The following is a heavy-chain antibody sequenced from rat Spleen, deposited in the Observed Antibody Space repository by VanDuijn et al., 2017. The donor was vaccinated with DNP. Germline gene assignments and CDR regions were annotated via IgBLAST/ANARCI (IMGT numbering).Heavy chain of an antibody. J-gene: IGHJ2*01. CDR1: GFTFSDYG. Sequence: EVQLVESGGGLVQPGRSLKVSCAASGFTFSDYGMAWVRQAPKKGLEWVASITSSGGSTYYPDSVKGRFTISRDNAKNTLYLQMNSLRSEDTATYYCARVSVYYGLEDYWGQGVMVTVSS. CDR2: ITSSGGST. CDR3: ARVSVYYGLEDY. V-gene: IGHV5S13*01. D-gene: IGHD1-6*01.